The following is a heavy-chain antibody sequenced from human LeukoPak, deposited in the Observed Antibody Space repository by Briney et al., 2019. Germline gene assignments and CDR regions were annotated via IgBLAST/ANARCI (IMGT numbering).Heavy chain of an antibody. CDR2: MNPNSGNT. V-gene: IGHV1-8*03. CDR3: ARGGFSDYVWGRHYYMDV. D-gene: IGHD3-16*01. CDR1: GYTFTSCD. Sequence: ASVKVSCKASGYTFTSCDINWVRQATGQGLEWMGWMNPNSGNTGYAQKFQGRVTITRNTSISTAYMELSSLRSEDTAVYYCARGGFSDYVWGRHYYMDVWGKGTTVTVSS. J-gene: IGHJ6*03.